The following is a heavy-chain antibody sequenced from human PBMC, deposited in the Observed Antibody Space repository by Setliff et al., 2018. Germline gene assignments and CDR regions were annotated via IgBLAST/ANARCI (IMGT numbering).Heavy chain of an antibody. J-gene: IGHJ4*02. D-gene: IGHD1-1*01. CDR2: SSTDNGNT. CDR1: GYNLMNYG. Sequence: ASVKVSCKASGYNLMNYGISWVRQAPGQGLEWMGWSSTDNGNTHYAQKFRGRVTMTTDTSTSTAYMELRSLTSDDTAVYYCARGPLGTWGQGTLVTVSS. V-gene: IGHV1-18*01. CDR3: ARGPLGT.